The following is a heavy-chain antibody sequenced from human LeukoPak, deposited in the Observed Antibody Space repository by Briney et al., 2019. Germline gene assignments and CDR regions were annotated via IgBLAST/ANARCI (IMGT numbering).Heavy chain of an antibody. CDR3: ANRRSASPYYYYYMDV. D-gene: IGHD2-15*01. CDR2: IRYDGSNT. J-gene: IGHJ6*03. CDR1: GFTFSNCG. Sequence: GGSLRLSCAASGFTFSNCGMHWVRQAPGKGLEWVAFIRYDGSNTYYADSVEGRFTISRDNSKNTLYLQMNSLRAGDTAVYYCANRRSASPYYYYYMDVWGTGTTVTVSS. V-gene: IGHV3-30*02.